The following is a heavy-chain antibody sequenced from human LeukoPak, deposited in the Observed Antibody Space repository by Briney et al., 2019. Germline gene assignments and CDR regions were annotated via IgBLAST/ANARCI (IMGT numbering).Heavy chain of an antibody. CDR2: IKLDGSEK. J-gene: IGHJ4*02. CDR1: GFTFSNYW. D-gene: IGHD3-16*01. Sequence: GGSLRLSCAASGFTFSNYWMSWVRQAPGKGLEWVANIKLDGSEKYYVDSVKGRFTISRDNAKNSLYLQMNSLRAEDTAVYCAKGQITRSDRFDYWGQGTLVTVSS. V-gene: IGHV3-7*01. CDR3: KGQITRSDRFDY.